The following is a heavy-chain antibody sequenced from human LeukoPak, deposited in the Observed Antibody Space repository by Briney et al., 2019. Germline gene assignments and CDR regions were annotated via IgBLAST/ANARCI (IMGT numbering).Heavy chain of an antibody. CDR1: GGSISSSSYY. Sequence: SETLSLTCTVSGGSISSSSYYWGWLRQPPGKGLEWIGSIYYSGSTYYNPSLKSRVTISVDTSKNQFSLKLSPVTAADTAVYYCARPREEAFDIWGQGTMVTVSS. V-gene: IGHV4-39*01. CDR3: ARPREEAFDI. J-gene: IGHJ3*02. CDR2: IYYSGST.